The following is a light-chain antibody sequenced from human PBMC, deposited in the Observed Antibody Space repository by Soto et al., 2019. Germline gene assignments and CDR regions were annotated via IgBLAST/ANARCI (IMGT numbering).Light chain of an antibody. V-gene: IGLV2-14*01. CDR3: SSYTSSSTNYV. J-gene: IGLJ1*01. Sequence: QSALTQPRSVSGSPGQSVTTSCTGTSSDVGGYNYVSWYQQHPGKAPKLMIYEVSNRPSGVSNRFSGSNSVNTASLTISGLQAEDESDYYCSSYTSSSTNYVFGTGTKVTVL. CDR1: SSDVGGYNY. CDR2: EVS.